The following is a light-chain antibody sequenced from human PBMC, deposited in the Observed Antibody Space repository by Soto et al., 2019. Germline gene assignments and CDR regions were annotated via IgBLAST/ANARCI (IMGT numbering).Light chain of an antibody. CDR1: QSVSKN. CDR2: GAS. CDR3: LQYDDWHRT. J-gene: IGKJ1*01. Sequence: EILMTQSPAILSVSPGDSATLSCRACQSVSKNLAWYQQKPGQTPRLVIYGASNRATGVPARFSGSGSGTDFTLTISSLQSEDFEVYYCLQYDDWHRTFGQGTKVDIK. V-gene: IGKV3-15*01.